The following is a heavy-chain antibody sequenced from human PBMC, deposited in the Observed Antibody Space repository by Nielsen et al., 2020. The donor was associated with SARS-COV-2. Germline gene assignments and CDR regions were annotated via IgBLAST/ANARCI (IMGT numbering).Heavy chain of an antibody. V-gene: IGHV1-18*04. CDR2: IIPIFGTA. Sequence: ASVKVSCKASGYTFTGYYMHWVRQAPGQGLEWMGGIIPIFGTANYAQKLQGRVTMTTDTSTSTAYMELRSLRSDDTAVYYCARGGGITIFGVVIQGYYGMDVWGQGTTVTVSS. D-gene: IGHD3-3*01. J-gene: IGHJ6*02. CDR1: GYTFTGYY. CDR3: ARGGGITIFGVVIQGYYGMDV.